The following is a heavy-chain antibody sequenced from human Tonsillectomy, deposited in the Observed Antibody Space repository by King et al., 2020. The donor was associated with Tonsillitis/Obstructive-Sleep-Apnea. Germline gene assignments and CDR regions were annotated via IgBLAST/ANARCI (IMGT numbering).Heavy chain of an antibody. Sequence: VQLVESGGGVVQPGRSLRLSCAASGFTFSSYGMHWVRQAPGKGLEWVAVISYDGSNEYYADSVKGRFTISRDNSKNTLYLQMNSLRAEDTAVYYCAKGLYDSSAYYFDYWGQEPWSPSPQ. D-gene: IGHD3-22*01. J-gene: IGHJ4*01. CDR1: GFTFSSYG. CDR2: ISYDGSNE. V-gene: IGHV3-30*18. CDR3: AKGLYDSSAYYFDY.